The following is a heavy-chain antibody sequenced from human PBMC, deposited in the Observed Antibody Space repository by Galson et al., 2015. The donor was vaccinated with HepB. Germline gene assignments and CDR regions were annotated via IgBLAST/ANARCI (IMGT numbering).Heavy chain of an antibody. D-gene: IGHD6-6*01. Sequence: SLRLSCAASGFTFINCAMHWVRQAPGKGLEWVAVISYDGRNKYYADSVEGRFTISRDNSKNMVYLQMNSLRGEDTAVYYCARSTPSNPAARSPPEYWGQGTLVTVSS. CDR1: GFTFINCA. V-gene: IGHV3-30-3*01. CDR3: ARSTPSNPAARSPPEY. CDR2: ISYDGRNK. J-gene: IGHJ4*02.